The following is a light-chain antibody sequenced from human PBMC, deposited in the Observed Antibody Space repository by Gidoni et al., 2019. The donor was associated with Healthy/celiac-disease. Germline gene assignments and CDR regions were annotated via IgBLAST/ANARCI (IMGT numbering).Light chain of an antibody. J-gene: IGLJ3*02. CDR1: SGSIASNY. Sequence: ESPGKTVTISCTGSSGSIASNYVQWYQQLPGSAPTTVIYEDNQRSSGVPDRFSGSIDSSSNSASLTISGLKTEDEADYYCQSYDSSNWVFGGGTKLTVL. V-gene: IGLV6-57*02. CDR2: EDN. CDR3: QSYDSSNWV.